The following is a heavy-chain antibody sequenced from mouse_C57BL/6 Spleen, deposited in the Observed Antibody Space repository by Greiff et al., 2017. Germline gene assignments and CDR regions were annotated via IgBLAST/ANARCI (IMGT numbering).Heavy chain of an antibody. CDR3: ARDTTVVGFDY. J-gene: IGHJ2*01. V-gene: IGHV1-53*01. D-gene: IGHD1-1*01. CDR2: INPSNGGT. Sequence: VQLQQPGTELVKPGASVKLSCKASGYTFTSYWMRWVKQRPGQGLEWIGNINPSNGGTNYNEKFKSKATLTVDKSSSTAYMQRSSLTSEDSAVYYCARDTTVVGFDYGGKGTTLTVSS. CDR1: GYTFTSYW.